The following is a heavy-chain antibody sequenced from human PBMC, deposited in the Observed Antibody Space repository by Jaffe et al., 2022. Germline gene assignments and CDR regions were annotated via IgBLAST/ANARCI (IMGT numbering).Heavy chain of an antibody. V-gene: IGHV3-74*01. CDR3: ARDENTAVVHDFYYYYMDV. CDR2: INSDGSST. CDR1: GFTFSSYY. J-gene: IGHJ6*03. Sequence: EVQLVESGGGLVQPGGSLRLSCAASGFTFSSYYMHWVRQAPGKGLVWVSHINSDGSSTGYADSVKGRFTVSRDNAKNTLYLQMNSLRAEDTAVYYCARDENTAVVHDFYYYYMDVWGKGTTVTVSS. D-gene: IGHD5-18*01.